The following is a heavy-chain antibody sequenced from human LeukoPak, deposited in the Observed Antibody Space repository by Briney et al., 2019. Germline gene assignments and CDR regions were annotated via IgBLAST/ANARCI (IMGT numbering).Heavy chain of an antibody. Sequence: SETLSLTCTVPGGSISSYYWSWIRQPAGKGLEWIGRIYTSGSTNYNPSLKSRVTMSVDTSKNQFSLKLSSVTAADTAVYYCARGVRVGATRGVQGAYFDYWGQGTLVTVSS. V-gene: IGHV4-4*07. J-gene: IGHJ4*02. CDR3: ARGVRVGATRGVQGAYFDY. D-gene: IGHD1-26*01. CDR2: IYTSGST. CDR1: GGSISSYY.